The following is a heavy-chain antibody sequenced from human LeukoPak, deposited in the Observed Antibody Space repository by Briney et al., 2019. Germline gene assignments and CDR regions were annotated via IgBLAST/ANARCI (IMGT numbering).Heavy chain of an antibody. CDR1: GFTFSNAW. Sequence: GGSLRLSCAASGFTFSNAWMNWVRQAPGKGLEWVGRIKSKTDGGTTDYAAPVKGRFTISRDDSKNTLYLQMNSLKTKDTAVYYCTTETAGYSYGLSDYWGQGTLVTVSS. D-gene: IGHD5-18*01. J-gene: IGHJ4*02. CDR2: IKSKTDGGTT. CDR3: TTETAGYSYGLSDY. V-gene: IGHV3-15*07.